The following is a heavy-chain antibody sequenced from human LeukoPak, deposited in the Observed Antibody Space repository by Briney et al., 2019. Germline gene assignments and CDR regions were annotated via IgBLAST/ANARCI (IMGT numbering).Heavy chain of an antibody. D-gene: IGHD3-10*01. CDR3: AKEGTPHVSTWYDL. Sequence: GRSLRLSCAASGVTLSPYGMHWVRQAPGKGLEWMAAISYEGGTQHYADSVKGRFIISRDNPRNTLYLQMNILRTEDTAVYYCAKEGTPHVSTWYDLWGQGTQVIVSS. J-gene: IGHJ5*02. CDR1: GVTLSPYG. V-gene: IGHV3-30*18. CDR2: ISYEGGTQ.